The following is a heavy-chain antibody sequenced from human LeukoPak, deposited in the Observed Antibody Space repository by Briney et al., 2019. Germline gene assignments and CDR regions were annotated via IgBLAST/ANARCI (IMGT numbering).Heavy chain of an antibody. CDR1: GYTFTSYG. D-gene: IGHD5-12*01. V-gene: IGHV1-18*01. Sequence: GASVNVSCKASGYTFTSYGISWVRQAPGQGLEWMGWISAYNGNTNYAQKLQGRVTMTTDTSTSTAYMELRSLRSDDTAVYYCAIIVATIFDAFDIGGQGTMVTVSS. CDR2: ISAYNGNT. J-gene: IGHJ3*02. CDR3: AIIVATIFDAFDI.